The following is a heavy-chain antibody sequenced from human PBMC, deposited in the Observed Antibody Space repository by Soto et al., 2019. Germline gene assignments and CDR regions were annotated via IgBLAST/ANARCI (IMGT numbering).Heavy chain of an antibody. CDR2: IIPFFGTA. Sequence: QVQLVQSGAEVKKPGSSVKVSCEASGGTFSSYAISWVRQAPGQGLEWMGGIIPFFGTANYPQKFQGRVTITADKPTSTAYMELSSLRSEDTAVYYCARGYSSSWYVAGYYYYGMDVWGQGTTVTVSS. V-gene: IGHV1-69*06. D-gene: IGHD6-13*01. J-gene: IGHJ6*02. CDR1: GGTFSSYA. CDR3: ARGYSSSWYVAGYYYYGMDV.